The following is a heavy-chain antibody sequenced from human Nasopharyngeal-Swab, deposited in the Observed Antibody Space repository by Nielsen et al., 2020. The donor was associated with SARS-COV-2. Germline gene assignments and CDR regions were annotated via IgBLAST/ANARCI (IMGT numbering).Heavy chain of an antibody. CDR2: INQDGSAQ. CDR3: ARDRVFGYTGAWNSVFDY. CDR1: GFTFSSSW. Sequence: GESLKISCAASGFTFSSSWMNWFRQAPEKGLERVANINQDGSAQNYVDSVRGRLTISRDNTKNSLYLRMDSLRIEDTGVYYCARDRVFGYTGAWNSVFDYWGQGTLVAVSS. D-gene: IGHD2-8*02. V-gene: IGHV3-7*01. J-gene: IGHJ4*02.